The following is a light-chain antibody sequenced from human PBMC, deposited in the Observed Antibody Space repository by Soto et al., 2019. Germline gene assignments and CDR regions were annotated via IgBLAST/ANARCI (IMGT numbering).Light chain of an antibody. CDR1: SGHSSYA. Sequence: MLTQSPSASASLGASVKLTCTLSSGHSSYAIAWHQQQPEKGPRYLMKLNSDGSHRKGDGIPDRFSGSSSGAERYLTISSLQSEDEADYYCQTWGSGIRVVFGGGTKLTVL. J-gene: IGLJ2*01. V-gene: IGLV4-69*01. CDR2: LNSDGSH. CDR3: QTWGSGIRVV.